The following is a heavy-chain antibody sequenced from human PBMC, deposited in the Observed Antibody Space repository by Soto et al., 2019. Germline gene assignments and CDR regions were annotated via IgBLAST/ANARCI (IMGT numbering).Heavy chain of an antibody. CDR2: INHSGST. D-gene: IGHD4-17*01. V-gene: IGHV4-34*01. CDR3: ESRTDYGDKGDWFDP. J-gene: IGHJ5*02. CDR1: GGSFSGYY. Sequence: QVQLQQWGAGLLKPSETLSLTCAVYGGSFSGYYWSWIRQPPGKELEWIGEINHSGSTNYNPSLKRRVTVSVVTSKNQCSRKLSSVTAADTAVYYCESRTDYGDKGDWFDPWGQGTLVTVSS.